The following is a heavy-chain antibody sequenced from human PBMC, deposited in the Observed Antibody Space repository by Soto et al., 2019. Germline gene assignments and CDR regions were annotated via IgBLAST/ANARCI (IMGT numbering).Heavy chain of an antibody. Sequence: QMQLVESGGGVVQPGRSLRLSCAASGFTFSNYGMHWVRQAPGKGLEWVSLILNDGSEDFYRDSVKGRFTISRDNSRNILYLQMNSLRDDVSALYYCMRDEDFGRNALDLWGQGTMVSVSS. D-gene: IGHD3-16*01. CDR3: MRDEDFGRNALDL. CDR1: GFTFSNYG. CDR2: ILNDGSED. V-gene: IGHV3-33*01. J-gene: IGHJ3*01.